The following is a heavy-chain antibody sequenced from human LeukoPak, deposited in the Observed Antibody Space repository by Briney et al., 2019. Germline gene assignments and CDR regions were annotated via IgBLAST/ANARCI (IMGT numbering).Heavy chain of an antibody. D-gene: IGHD6-13*01. CDR1: GGSFSGYN. CDR3: ARGHPYSSSWYRWFDP. V-gene: IGHV4-34*01. Sequence: PSETLSLTCAVYGGSFSGYNWSWIRQPPGKGLEWIGEINHSGSTNYNPSLKSQVTISVDTSKNQFSLKLSSVTAADTAVYYCARGHPYSSSWYRWFDPWGQGTLVTVSS. J-gene: IGHJ5*02. CDR2: INHSGST.